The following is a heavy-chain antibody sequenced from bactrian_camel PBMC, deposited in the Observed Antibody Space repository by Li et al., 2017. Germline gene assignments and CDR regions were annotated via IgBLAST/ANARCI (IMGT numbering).Heavy chain of an antibody. CDR2: ISREDMGGLA. CDR3: ASGSLFGPCLNANLYSY. Sequence: HVQLVESGGGSVQTGGSLRLSCIISGYNYRITSLGWFRQTPGKQREGLAEISREDMGGLATYAESVKGRFTISQDNARKEVFLQMNDLKPEDTAMYFCASGSLFGPCLNANLYSYWEQGTQVTVS. J-gene: IGHJ4*01. CDR1: GYNYRITS. V-gene: IGHV3S53*01.